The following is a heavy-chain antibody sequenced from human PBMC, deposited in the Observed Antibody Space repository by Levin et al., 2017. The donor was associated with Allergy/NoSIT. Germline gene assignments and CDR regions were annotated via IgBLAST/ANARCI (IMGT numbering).Heavy chain of an antibody. J-gene: IGHJ6*02. CDR3: ARDVYLGQWPPQYTMDV. V-gene: IGHV3-9*01. CDR1: GFTFDDYA. D-gene: IGHD6-19*01. CDR2: INWNSGTI. Sequence: SLKISCVASGFTFDDYAMHWVRQAPGKGMEWVSIINWNSGTIAYADSVKGRFTVSRDKAKNSLYLQMNSLRAEDTALYYCARDVYLGQWPPQYTMDVWGQGTTVTVS.